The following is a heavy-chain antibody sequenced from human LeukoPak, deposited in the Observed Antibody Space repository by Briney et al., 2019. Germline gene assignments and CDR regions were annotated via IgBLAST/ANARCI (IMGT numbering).Heavy chain of an antibody. CDR3: ARPFNSYYYDSSGYYPYFDY. V-gene: IGHV3-21*01. Sequence: GGSLRLSCAASGFPFSSYSMNWVRKAPGKGLEWVSSIISSSSYIYYADSVKGRFTISRDNAKNSLYLQMNSLRAEDTAVYYCARPFNSYYYDSSGYYPYFDYWGQGTLVTVSS. D-gene: IGHD3-22*01. J-gene: IGHJ4*02. CDR1: GFPFSSYS. CDR2: IISSSSYI.